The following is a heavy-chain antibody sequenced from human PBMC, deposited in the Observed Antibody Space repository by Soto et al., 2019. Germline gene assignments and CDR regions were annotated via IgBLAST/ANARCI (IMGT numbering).Heavy chain of an antibody. CDR2: IKSEIDGGTT. D-gene: IGHD3-3*01. CDR3: TTFFDLY. CDR1: GFTFNMYW. V-gene: IGHV3-15*01. Sequence: PGGSLRLSCAGSGFTFNMYWMHWVRQVPGKGPVWVGHIKSEIDGGTTDYAAAVKGRFTISRDDSKNTLHLQMNSLKSEDTAVYYCTTFFDLYWGQGTLVTVSS. J-gene: IGHJ4*02.